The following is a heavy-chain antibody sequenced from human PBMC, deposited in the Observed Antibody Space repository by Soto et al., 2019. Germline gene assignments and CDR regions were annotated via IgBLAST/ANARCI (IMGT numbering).Heavy chain of an antibody. CDR2: IYYSGST. D-gene: IGHD3-3*01. Sequence: PSDTLSLTCPVSGVSVSSGSYYLSWIRQPPGKGLEWIGYIYYSGSTNYNPSLKSRVTISVDTSKNQFSLKLSSVTAADTAVYYCARVDYDFWSGYGNYGMDVWGQGTTVTVSS. CDR1: GVSVSSGSYY. V-gene: IGHV4-61*01. J-gene: IGHJ6*02. CDR3: ARVDYDFWSGYGNYGMDV.